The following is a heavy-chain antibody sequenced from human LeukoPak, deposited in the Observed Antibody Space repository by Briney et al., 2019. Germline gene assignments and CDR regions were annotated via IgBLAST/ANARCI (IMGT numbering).Heavy chain of an antibody. CDR3: ARGTKVLGVPAAIWGLYYYYMDV. Sequence: GASVKVSCKASGYTFTSYGISWVRQAPGQGLEWMGWMNPNSGNTGYAQKFQGRVTITRNTSISTAYMELSSLRSEDTAVYYCARGTKVLGVPAAIWGLYYYYMDVWGKGTTVTVSS. D-gene: IGHD2-2*02. V-gene: IGHV1-8*03. CDR2: MNPNSGNT. J-gene: IGHJ6*03. CDR1: GYTFTSYG.